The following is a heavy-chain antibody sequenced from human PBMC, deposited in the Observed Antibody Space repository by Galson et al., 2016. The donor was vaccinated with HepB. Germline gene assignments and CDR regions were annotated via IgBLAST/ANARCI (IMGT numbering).Heavy chain of an antibody. V-gene: IGHV1-3*01. J-gene: IGHJ6*02. Sequence: SVKVSCKASGYSFTKYGIQWVRQAPGQRLEWMGWINVGNGDTRLSEKIQGRVTITSDTSANTAYMKLSSLRSEDTAVYYCAREPLGQGGAFTYYKYYYGMDVWGQGTTVTVSS. CDR3: AREPLGQGGAFTYYKYYYGMDV. CDR1: GYSFTKYG. CDR2: INVGNGDT. D-gene: IGHD3-16*01.